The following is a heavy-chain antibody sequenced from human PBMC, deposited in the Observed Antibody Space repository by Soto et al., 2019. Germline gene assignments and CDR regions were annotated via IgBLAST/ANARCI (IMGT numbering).Heavy chain of an antibody. Sequence: GESLKISCKGSGYSFTSYWISWVRQMPGKGLEWMGRIDPSDSYTNYSPSFQGHVTISADKSISTAYLQWSSLKASDTAMYYCARSLVVVAAYYYYYGMDVWGKGTTVTVSS. CDR1: GYSFTSYW. D-gene: IGHD2-15*01. V-gene: IGHV5-10-1*01. CDR3: ARSLVVVAAYYYYYGMDV. CDR2: IDPSDSYT. J-gene: IGHJ6*04.